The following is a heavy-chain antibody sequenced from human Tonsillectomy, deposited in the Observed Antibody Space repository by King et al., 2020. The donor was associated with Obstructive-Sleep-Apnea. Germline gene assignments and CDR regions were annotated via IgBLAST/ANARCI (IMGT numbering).Heavy chain of an antibody. CDR1: GGSISSGDYY. CDR2: IYYSGST. Sequence: QLQESGPGLVKPSQTLSLTCTVSGGSISSGDYYLSWIRQPPGKGLEWIGYIYYSGSTYYNPSLKSRVTISVDTSKNQFSLKLGSVTAADTAVYYCARVAYYYDNSGYSVKILDYWGQGTLVTVSS. D-gene: IGHD3-22*01. CDR3: ARVAYYYDNSGYSVKILDY. J-gene: IGHJ4*02. V-gene: IGHV4-30-4*01.